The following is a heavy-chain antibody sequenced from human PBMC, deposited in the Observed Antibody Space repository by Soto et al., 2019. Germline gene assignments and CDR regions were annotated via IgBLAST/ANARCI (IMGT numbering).Heavy chain of an antibody. V-gene: IGHV3-30*18. CDR2: ISYDGSNK. Sequence: GGSLRLSCAASGFTFSSYGMHWVRQAPGKGLEWVAVISYDGSNKYYADSVKGRFTISRDNSKNTLYLQMNSLRAEDTAVYYCAKYFRRYVVVPAAICLGWFDPWGQGTLVTVSS. D-gene: IGHD2-2*02. CDR1: GFTFSSYG. CDR3: AKYFRRYVVVPAAICLGWFDP. J-gene: IGHJ5*02.